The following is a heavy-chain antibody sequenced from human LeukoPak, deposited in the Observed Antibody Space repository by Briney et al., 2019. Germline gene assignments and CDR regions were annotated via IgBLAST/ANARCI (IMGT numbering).Heavy chain of an antibody. Sequence: PSETLSLTCAVYGGSFSGYYWSWIRQPPGKGLEWIGEINHSGSTNYNPSLKGRVTISVDTSKNQFSLKLGSVTAADTAVYYCAREGAYGFDYWGQGTLVTVSS. D-gene: IGHD3-16*01. V-gene: IGHV4-34*01. CDR2: INHSGST. CDR3: AREGAYGFDY. CDR1: GGSFSGYY. J-gene: IGHJ4*02.